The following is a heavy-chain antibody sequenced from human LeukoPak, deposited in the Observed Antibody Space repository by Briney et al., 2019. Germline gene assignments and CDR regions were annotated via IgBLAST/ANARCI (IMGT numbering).Heavy chain of an antibody. V-gene: IGHV3-53*01. CDR1: GFTVSSNY. D-gene: IGHD6-19*01. CDR2: IYSGGST. Sequence: PGGSLRLSCAASGFTVSSNYMSWVRQAPGKGLEWVSVIYSGGSTYYADSVKGRFTISRDNSKNTLYLQMNSLRAEDTAVYYCARWLYSSGWAIDYWGQGTLVTVSS. J-gene: IGHJ4*02. CDR3: ARWLYSSGWAIDY.